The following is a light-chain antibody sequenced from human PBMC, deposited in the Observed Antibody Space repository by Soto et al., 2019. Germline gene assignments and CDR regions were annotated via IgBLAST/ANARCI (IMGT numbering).Light chain of an antibody. J-gene: IGKJ1*01. CDR1: QSVSSIY. CDR3: QQFRNWTWT. CDR2: AGS. Sequence: EIALTQSPGTLSLSPGERATLSWRASQSVSSIYLAWYQQKPGQAPRPVMHAGSTRATGIPARISGSGSGTEFTLTISSLKSEDFAVYYCQQFRNWTWTFGQGTKVDIK. V-gene: IGKV3-20*01.